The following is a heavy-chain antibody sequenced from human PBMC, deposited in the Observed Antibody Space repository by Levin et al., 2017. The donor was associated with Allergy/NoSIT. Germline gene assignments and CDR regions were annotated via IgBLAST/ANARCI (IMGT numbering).Heavy chain of an antibody. J-gene: IGHJ4*02. V-gene: IGHV3-7*03. D-gene: IGHD2-2*01. Sequence: LSLTCVASGFTFSRYWMSWVRQAPGKGLEWVANIKQDGGEKYYVDSVKGRFTISRDNAKKSLYLQMNSLRVDDTAVYYCVREIVPGASSDFDYWGQGTLVTVSS. CDR3: VREIVPGASSDFDY. CDR1: GFTFSRYW. CDR2: IKQDGGEK.